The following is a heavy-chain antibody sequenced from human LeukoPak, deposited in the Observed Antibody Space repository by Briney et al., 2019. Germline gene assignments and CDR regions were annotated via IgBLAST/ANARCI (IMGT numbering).Heavy chain of an antibody. Sequence: GGSLRLSCAASGFTFSSYAMSWVRQAPGKGLEWVSSISGSDGTTYYADSVKGRFTISRDNSKYTLSLQMNSLRSEDTAVYYCARVESWEHSGSSQDTFDIWGQGTMVTISS. V-gene: IGHV3-23*01. CDR3: ARVESWEHSGSSQDTFDI. D-gene: IGHD1-26*01. J-gene: IGHJ3*02. CDR1: GFTFSSYA. CDR2: ISGSDGTT.